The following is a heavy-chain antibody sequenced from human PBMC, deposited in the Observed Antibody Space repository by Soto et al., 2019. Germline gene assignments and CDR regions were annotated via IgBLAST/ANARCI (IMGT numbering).Heavy chain of an antibody. CDR2: ISYDGSNK. D-gene: IGHD1-26*01. CDR1: GFTFSSYG. CDR3: AKDKNSGSYYYYGMDV. Sequence: ESGGGVVQPGRSLRLSCAASGFTFSSYGMHWVRQAPGKGLEWVAVISYDGSNKYYADSVKGRFTISRDNSKNTLYLQMNSLRAEDTAVYYCAKDKNSGSYYYYGMDVWGQGTTVTVSS. V-gene: IGHV3-30*18. J-gene: IGHJ6*02.